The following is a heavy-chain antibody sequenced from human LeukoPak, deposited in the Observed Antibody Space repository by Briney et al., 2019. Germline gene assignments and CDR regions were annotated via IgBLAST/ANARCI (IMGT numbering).Heavy chain of an antibody. V-gene: IGHV1-2*02. CDR1: GYTFTNYA. CDR3: ARGTTVVTPFDFDY. Sequence: ASVKVSCKASGYTFTNYAMHWVRQAPGQGLEWMGWINPNSGGTNCAQKFQGRVTMTRDTSISTAYMELSRLRSDDTAVYYCARGTTVVTPFDFDYWGQGTLVTASS. CDR2: INPNSGGT. D-gene: IGHD4-23*01. J-gene: IGHJ4*02.